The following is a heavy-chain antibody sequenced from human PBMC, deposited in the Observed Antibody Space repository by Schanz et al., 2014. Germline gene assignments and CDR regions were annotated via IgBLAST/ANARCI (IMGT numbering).Heavy chain of an antibody. CDR1: GFTFRSHG. Sequence: QVQLVESGGGVVQPGRSLRLSCAASGFTFRSHGMHWVRQAPGKGLEWVALIRSDERDKSYADSVKGRFTISRDKSKNTLYLEMNSLRAEDTAVYYCASRSVYAPTWGQGILVTVSS. J-gene: IGHJ5*02. CDR3: ASRSVYAPT. CDR2: IRSDERDK. D-gene: IGHD2-8*01. V-gene: IGHV3-33*08.